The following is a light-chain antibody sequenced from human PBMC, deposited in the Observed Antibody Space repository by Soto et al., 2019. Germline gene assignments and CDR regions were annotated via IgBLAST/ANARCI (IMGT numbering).Light chain of an antibody. J-gene: IGKJ4*01. CDR2: GAS. Sequence: EIVLTQSPGTLSLSPGERATLSCRASQSVSSSYLAWYQQKPGQAPRLLIYGASSRATGIPDRFSGSGSETDFTLTINRLEPEDFAVYYCEQYDKSITFGGGTKVEIK. CDR1: QSVSSSY. V-gene: IGKV3-20*01. CDR3: EQYDKSIT.